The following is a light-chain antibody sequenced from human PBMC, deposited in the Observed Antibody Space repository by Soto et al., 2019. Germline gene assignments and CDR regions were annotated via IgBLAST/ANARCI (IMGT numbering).Light chain of an antibody. Sequence: EIVMTQFPATLSVSPGERATLSCRASQSVSSNLAWYQQKPGQAPRLLIYGSSTRATGIPASFSGSGSGTEFTLTISSLQSEDFAVYYCQQYNSWPLTFGQGTRLEIK. CDR3: QQYNSWPLT. CDR2: GSS. V-gene: IGKV3-15*01. J-gene: IGKJ5*01. CDR1: QSVSSN.